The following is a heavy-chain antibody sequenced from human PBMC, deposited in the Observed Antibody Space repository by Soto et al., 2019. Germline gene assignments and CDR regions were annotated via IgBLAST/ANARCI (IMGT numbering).Heavy chain of an antibody. V-gene: IGHV3-30*18. J-gene: IGHJ6*01. D-gene: IGHD2-2*01. CDR1: GFAFSTYG. CDR2: ISYDGNEK. Sequence: PGGSLRLSCAATGFAFSTYGMHWVRQAPGKGREWVAAISYDGNEKYYADSLQGRFTISRDNSKNALYLQVNSLRREDTAVYYCAKEKSSPGPSPMYAMDLWGQGTTVTVSS. CDR3: AKEKSSPGPSPMYAMDL.